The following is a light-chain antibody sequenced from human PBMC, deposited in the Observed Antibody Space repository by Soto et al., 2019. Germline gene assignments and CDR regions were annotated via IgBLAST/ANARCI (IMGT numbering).Light chain of an antibody. CDR2: GNI. V-gene: IGLV1-40*01. CDR1: SSNIGAGYD. Sequence: QSVLTQPPSVSGAPGQRVTISCTGSSSNIGAGYDVHWYQQRPGTAPKLLIFGNINRPSGVPDRFSGSKSGTSASLAITGLQAEDEGDSYCQSYDSILSARYVFGTGTKVTVL. CDR3: QSYDSILSARYV. J-gene: IGLJ1*01.